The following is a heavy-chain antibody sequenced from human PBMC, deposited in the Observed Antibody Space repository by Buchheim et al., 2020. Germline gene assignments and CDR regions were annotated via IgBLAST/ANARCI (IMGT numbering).Heavy chain of an antibody. D-gene: IGHD6-6*01. V-gene: IGHV4-59*01. Sequence: QVHLQESGPGLVKPSETLSLTCTVSGGSISGYYLTWLRQLPGRGLEWIGYIHSTGSTHYSPYLRRRSTISLDTSKNQFSLTLTSMTPADTAVYYCSRGAAARPGYWGQG. CDR1: GGSISGYY. CDR3: SRGAAARPGY. CDR2: IHSTGST. J-gene: IGHJ4*02.